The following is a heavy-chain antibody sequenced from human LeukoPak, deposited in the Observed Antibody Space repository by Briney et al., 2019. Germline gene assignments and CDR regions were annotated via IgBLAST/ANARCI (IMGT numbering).Heavy chain of an antibody. Sequence: GGSLRLSWAASGXTFSSYSVNWVRQAPGKGLEWVLHINSDGSRTTYADSVKGRLTISKDNAKNTLYLQMNSLRAEDTAVYYCARDDVVAGSGAFDMWGQGTMVTVSS. CDR3: ARDDVVAGSGAFDM. CDR2: INSDGSRT. J-gene: IGHJ3*02. D-gene: IGHD6-19*01. V-gene: IGHV3-74*01. CDR1: GXTFSSYS.